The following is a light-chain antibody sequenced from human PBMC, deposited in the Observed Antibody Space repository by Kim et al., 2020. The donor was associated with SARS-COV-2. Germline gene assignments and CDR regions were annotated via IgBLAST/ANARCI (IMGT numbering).Light chain of an antibody. CDR3: QQSYSTPWT. Sequence: ASVGDRVTITCRASQSIITYLNWYQQKPGKAPKLLMYSESSLQSGVPSRFSGSGSGTDFTLTISSLQPEDFATYHCQQSYSTPWTFGQGTKVDIK. CDR1: QSIITY. CDR2: SES. V-gene: IGKV1-39*01. J-gene: IGKJ1*01.